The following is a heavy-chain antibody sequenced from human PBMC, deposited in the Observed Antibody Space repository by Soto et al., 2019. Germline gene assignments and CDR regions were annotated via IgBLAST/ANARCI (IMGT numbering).Heavy chain of an antibody. Sequence: QVQLVQSGAEVKKPGSSVKVSCKASGGTFSSYAISWVRQAPGQGLEWMGGIIPIFGTANYAQKFQGRVTITADKSTSKAYMELSSLRSEDTAVYYCARGGGGYCSSTSCYYYYYYGMDVWGQGTTVTVSS. D-gene: IGHD2-2*01. CDR1: GGTFSSYA. CDR3: ARGGGGYCSSTSCYYYYYYGMDV. V-gene: IGHV1-69*06. CDR2: IIPIFGTA. J-gene: IGHJ6*02.